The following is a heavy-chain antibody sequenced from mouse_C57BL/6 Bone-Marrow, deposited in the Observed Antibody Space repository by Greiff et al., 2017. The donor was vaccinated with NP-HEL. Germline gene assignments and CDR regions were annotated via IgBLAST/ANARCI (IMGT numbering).Heavy chain of an antibody. J-gene: IGHJ1*03. V-gene: IGHV1-20*01. CDR1: GYSFTGYF. CDR3: AVYYCIAYWYFDV. Sequence: VQLKQSGPELVKPGDSVKISCKASGYSFTGYFMNWVMQSHGKSLEWIGRINPYNGDTFYNQKFKGKATLTVDKSSSTAHMELRSLTSEDSEVYYCAVYYCIAYWYFDVWGTGTTVTVSA. CDR2: INPYNGDT. D-gene: IGHD2-1*01.